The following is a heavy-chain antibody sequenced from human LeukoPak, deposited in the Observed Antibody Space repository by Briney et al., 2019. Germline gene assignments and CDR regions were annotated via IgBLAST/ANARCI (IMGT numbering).Heavy chain of an antibody. CDR3: ARHMKRGVATSALGY. V-gene: IGHV5-51*01. D-gene: IGHD5-24*01. CDR2: IYPGDSDT. CDR1: GYSFTSYW. J-gene: IGHJ4*02. Sequence: KPGESRKISCKGSGYSFTSYWIGWVRQMPGKGLEWMGIIYPGDSDTRYSPSFQGQVTISADKSISTAYLQWSSLKASDTAMYYCARHMKRGVATSALGYWGQGTLVTVSS.